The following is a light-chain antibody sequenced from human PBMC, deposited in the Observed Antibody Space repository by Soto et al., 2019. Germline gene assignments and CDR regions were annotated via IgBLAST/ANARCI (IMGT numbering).Light chain of an antibody. Sequence: SALTQPGSVSGSPGQSVTISCTGTSSDVGGYIYVSWYQQHPGKAPKLMIYDVSKRPSGVPDRFSGSKSGNTASLTISGLQAEDEADYYCCSYAGSYTFNVFGTGTKVTVL. CDR3: CSYAGSYTFNV. J-gene: IGLJ1*01. CDR1: SSDVGGYIY. CDR2: DVS. V-gene: IGLV2-11*01.